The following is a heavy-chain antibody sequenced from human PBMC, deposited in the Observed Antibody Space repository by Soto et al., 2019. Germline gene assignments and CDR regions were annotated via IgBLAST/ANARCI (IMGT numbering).Heavy chain of an antibody. D-gene: IGHD6-6*01. CDR3: SNPLSLAARTHYYYGMDV. V-gene: IGHV3-23*01. CDR1: GFTFSSYA. CDR2: ISGSGGST. Sequence: PGGSLRLSCAASGFTFSSYAMSWVRQAPGKGLEWVSAISGSGGSTYYADSVKGRFTISRVNSKNTLYLQMYSLRAEDMAVYYCSNPLSLAARTHYYYGMDVLGQETTVTVSS. J-gene: IGHJ6*02.